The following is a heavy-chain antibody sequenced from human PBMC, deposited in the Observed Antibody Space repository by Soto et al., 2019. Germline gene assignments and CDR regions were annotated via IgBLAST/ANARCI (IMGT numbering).Heavy chain of an antibody. CDR2: INHSGST. Sequence: SETLSLTCAVYGGSFSGYYWSWIRQPPGKGLEWIGEINHSGSTNYNPSLKSRVTISVDTSKNQFSLKLSSVTTEDTAVYYCAKEGSSVSFDYWGQGTLVTVSS. CDR3: AKEGSSVSFDY. V-gene: IGHV4-34*01. CDR1: GGSFSGYY. D-gene: IGHD2-2*01. J-gene: IGHJ4*02.